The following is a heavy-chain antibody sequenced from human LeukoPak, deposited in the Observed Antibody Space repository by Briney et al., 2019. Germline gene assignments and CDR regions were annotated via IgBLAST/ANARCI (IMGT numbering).Heavy chain of an antibody. CDR2: VSYSGDT. J-gene: IGHJ4*02. CDR3: ARHRGGGIYYFDS. Sequence: SETLSLTCSVSGGSISSYNWSWIRQPPGKGLEWIGYVSYSGDTNYNPSLRSRLTISLDSSKIQFSLKLSSVTAADTAVYYCARHRGGGIYYFDSWGQGILVTVSS. D-gene: IGHD1-26*01. V-gene: IGHV4-59*08. CDR1: GGSISSYN.